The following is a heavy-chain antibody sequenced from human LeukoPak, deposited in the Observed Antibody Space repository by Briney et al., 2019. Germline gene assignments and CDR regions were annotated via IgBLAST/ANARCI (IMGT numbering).Heavy chain of an antibody. J-gene: IGHJ4*02. Sequence: PSETLSLTCTVSGGSISSYYWSWLRQPPGKGLEWIGYIYYSGSTNYNPSLKSRVTISVDTSKNQFSLKLSSVTAADTAVYYCARAPTVILFDYWGQGTLVTVPS. CDR3: ARAPTVILFDY. V-gene: IGHV4-59*01. CDR1: GGSISSYY. CDR2: IYYSGST. D-gene: IGHD4-17*01.